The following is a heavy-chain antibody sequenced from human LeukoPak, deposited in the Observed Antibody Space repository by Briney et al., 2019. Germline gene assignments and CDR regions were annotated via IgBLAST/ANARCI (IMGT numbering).Heavy chain of an antibody. D-gene: IGHD5-18*01. CDR1: GYTLTELS. Sequence: GASVKVSCKASGYTLTELSMHWVRQAPGKGLEWMGGFDPEDGETIYAQKSQGRVTMTEDTSTDTAYMELSSLRSEDTAVYYCATDLGGYSYGHNDYWGQGTLVTVSS. V-gene: IGHV1-24*01. J-gene: IGHJ4*02. CDR3: ATDLGGYSYGHNDY. CDR2: FDPEDGET.